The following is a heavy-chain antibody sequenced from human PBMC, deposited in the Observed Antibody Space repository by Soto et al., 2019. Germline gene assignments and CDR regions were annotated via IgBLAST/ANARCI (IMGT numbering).Heavy chain of an antibody. CDR3: ARGGHVVVVTAALDY. V-gene: IGHV1-46*01. J-gene: IGHJ4*02. CDR1: GDTFTDYY. Sequence: QVQLVQSGAEVKKPGASVKVSCKASGDTFTDYYIHWVRQAPGQGLEWMGTVNPSGGHTTYAQHFLGRLTMTRDTSTSTLYMELTSLTSEEAAVYYWARGGHVVVVTAALDYWGQGTLVTVSS. D-gene: IGHD2-21*02. CDR2: VNPSGGHT.